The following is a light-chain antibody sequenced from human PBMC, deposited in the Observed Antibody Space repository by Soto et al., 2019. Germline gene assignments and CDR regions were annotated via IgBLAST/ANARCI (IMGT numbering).Light chain of an antibody. CDR2: EVS. Sequence: QSALTQPPSASGSPGQSVAISCTGTSSDFGAYNYVSWYQQHPGKAPKLLIFEVSKRPSGVPDRFSGSKSGNTASLTVSGLQDEDEADYYCSSYADSTVVFGGGTKLTVL. CDR1: SSDFGAYNY. J-gene: IGLJ2*01. V-gene: IGLV2-8*01. CDR3: SSYADSTVV.